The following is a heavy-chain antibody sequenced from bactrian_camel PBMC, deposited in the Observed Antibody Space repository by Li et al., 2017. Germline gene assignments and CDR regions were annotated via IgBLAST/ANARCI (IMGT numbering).Heavy chain of an antibody. CDR3: AVGDGFCTISAQFFAR. Sequence: VQLVESGGGSVQAGGSLRLSCAASGYTGSHKFLGWFRQANGKKREGVAFIYFGDRTTYYADSVKGRFTISGDNTKNTAWLQMDSLKPEDTAVYYCAVGDGFCTISAQFFARWGQGTQVTVS. J-gene: IGHJ4*01. CDR2: IYFGDRTT. V-gene: IGHV3S40*01. CDR1: GYTGSHKF. D-gene: IGHD2*01.